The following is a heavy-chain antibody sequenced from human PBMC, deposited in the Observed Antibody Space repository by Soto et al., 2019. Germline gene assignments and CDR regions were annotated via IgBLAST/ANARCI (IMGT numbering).Heavy chain of an antibody. Sequence: QMRLVQSGPEVKKPGTSVKVSCKASGFTFTSSAVQWVRQARGQRLERIGWIVVGSGNANYAQKFQERVTFTRDMSKSTAYMELSSMRSEDTAVYYCAAESRRYANFDLWGRGTLVTVSS. D-gene: IGHD5-12*01. CDR3: AAESRRYANFDL. J-gene: IGHJ2*01. CDR2: IVVGSGNA. V-gene: IGHV1-58*01. CDR1: GFTFTSSA.